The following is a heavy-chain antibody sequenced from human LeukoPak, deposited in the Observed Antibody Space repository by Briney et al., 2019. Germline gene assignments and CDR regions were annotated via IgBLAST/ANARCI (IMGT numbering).Heavy chain of an antibody. CDR3: ARELVGGFDY. CDR1: GGSISSYY. V-gene: IGHV4-59*01. Sequence: SETLSLTCTASGGSISSYYWSWIRQPPGKGLEWIGYIYYSGSTNYNPSLKSRVTISVDTSKNKCSLKLSSVTAADTAVYYCARELVGGFDYWGQGTLVTVSS. D-gene: IGHD6-13*01. CDR2: IYYSGST. J-gene: IGHJ4*02.